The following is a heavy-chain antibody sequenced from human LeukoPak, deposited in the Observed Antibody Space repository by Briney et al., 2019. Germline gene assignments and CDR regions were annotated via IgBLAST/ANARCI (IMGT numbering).Heavy chain of an antibody. V-gene: IGHV4-4*07. D-gene: IGHD2-2*01. Sequence: SETLSLTCTVSGGSISSYYWSWMRQPAGKGLEWIGRIYTSGSTNYNPSLKSRVTMSVDTSKNQFSLKLSSVTAAGTAAYYCARDGPYCTSTSCSHWYFDLWGRGTLVTVSS. CDR3: ARDGPYCTSTSCSHWYFDL. J-gene: IGHJ2*01. CDR1: GGSISSYY. CDR2: IYTSGST.